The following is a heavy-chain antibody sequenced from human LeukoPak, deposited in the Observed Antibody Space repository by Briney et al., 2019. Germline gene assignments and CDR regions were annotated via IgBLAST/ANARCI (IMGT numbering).Heavy chain of an antibody. V-gene: IGHV1-2*02. Sequence: ASVRVSCKASGYTFTDYYLHWVRQAPGQGLEWMGWITPKSGGTNYVQKFQGRVTMTGDTSISTAYMELSRLRSDDTAVYYCMRDFPGGNTLDCWGQGTLVTVSS. CDR3: MRDFPGGNTLDC. CDR1: GYTFTDYY. D-gene: IGHD4-23*01. CDR2: ITPKSGGT. J-gene: IGHJ4*02.